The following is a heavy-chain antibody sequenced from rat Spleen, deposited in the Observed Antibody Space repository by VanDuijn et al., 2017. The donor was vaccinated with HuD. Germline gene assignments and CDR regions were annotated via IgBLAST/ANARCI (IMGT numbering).Heavy chain of an antibody. J-gene: IGHJ2*01. CDR3: TTPDY. CDR2: ISTSGGST. V-gene: IGHV5-25*01. Sequence: EVELVESGGGLVQPGRSMKLSCAASGFTFSNYGMAWVRQAPTKGLEWVASISTSGGSTYYRDSVKGRFTISRDNAKSTLYLQMDSLRSEDTATCYCTTPDYWGQGVMVTVSS. CDR1: GFTFSNYG.